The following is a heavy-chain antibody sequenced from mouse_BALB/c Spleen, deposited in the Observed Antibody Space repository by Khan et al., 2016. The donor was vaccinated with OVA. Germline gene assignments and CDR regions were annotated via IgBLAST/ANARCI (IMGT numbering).Heavy chain of an antibody. V-gene: IGHV5-17*02. CDR3: ARDSNFDY. J-gene: IGHJ2*01. CDR2: ISSGSSTI. Sequence: EVELVESGGGLVQPGGSRKLSCAASGFTFSRFGMHWVRQAPEKGLEWVAYISSGSSTIYYADKVKGRFTISRDNPKNTLFLQMTSLRSEDTAMYNCARDSNFDYWGQGTTLTVSS. CDR1: GFTFSRFG.